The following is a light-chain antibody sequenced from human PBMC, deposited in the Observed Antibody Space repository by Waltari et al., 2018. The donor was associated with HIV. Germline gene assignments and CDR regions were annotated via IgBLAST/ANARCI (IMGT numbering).Light chain of an antibody. CDR2: DVN. CDR3: CSYAGSSTVV. CDR1: SSDVGDYNY. Sequence: QSALTQPASVSGSPGQSITISCTGTSSDVGDYNYVSWYQQHPGKAPKLMIYDVNTRPSGVSTRFSGSKSGNTASLTISVLQAEDEADYYCCSYAGSSTVVFGGGTKLTVL. V-gene: IGLV2-23*02. J-gene: IGLJ2*01.